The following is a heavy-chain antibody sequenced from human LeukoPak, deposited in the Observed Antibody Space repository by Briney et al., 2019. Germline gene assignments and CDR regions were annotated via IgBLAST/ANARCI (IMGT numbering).Heavy chain of an antibody. CDR2: VYTGGTT. D-gene: IGHD6-13*01. Sequence: PGGSLRLSCAAPGFTVSRTYMSWVHQAPGKGLEWVSIVYTGGTTYYADSVQGRFTISRDNSKNTLYLQMNSLRAEDTAMYYCATFNAAQVFDYWGQGTLVTVSS. CDR3: ATFNAAQVFDY. CDR1: GFTVSRTY. J-gene: IGHJ4*02. V-gene: IGHV3-53*01.